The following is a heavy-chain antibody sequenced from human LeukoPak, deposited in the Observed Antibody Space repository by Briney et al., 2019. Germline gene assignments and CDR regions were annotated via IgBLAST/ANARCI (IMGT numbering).Heavy chain of an antibody. J-gene: IGHJ4*02. Sequence: PGGSLRLSCAASGFTVSSNYMSWVRQAPGKGLEWVSVIYSGGTTNHADSVKGRFTVSRDNSRNTLYLQMSSLRAEDTAVYYCARAAYDSGSYIVNHDYWGQGTLVTVSS. CDR1: GFTVSSNY. CDR3: ARAAYDSGSYIVNHDY. V-gene: IGHV3-53*01. CDR2: IYSGGTT. D-gene: IGHD3-22*01.